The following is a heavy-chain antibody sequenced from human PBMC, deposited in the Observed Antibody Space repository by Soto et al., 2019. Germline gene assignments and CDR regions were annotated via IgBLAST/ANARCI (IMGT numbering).Heavy chain of an antibody. J-gene: IGHJ2*01. CDR1: GFTFSSYW. D-gene: IGHD1-26*01. CDR3: ARGGSLNWYFDL. V-gene: IGHV3-74*01. Sequence: EVQLVESGGGLVQPGGSLRLSCAASGFTFSSYWMHWVRQAPGKGLVWVSRLNSDGSSTSYADSVKGRFTISRDNAKNTQYLQMNSLRAEDTAVYYCARGGSLNWYFDLWGRGTLVTVSS. CDR2: LNSDGSST.